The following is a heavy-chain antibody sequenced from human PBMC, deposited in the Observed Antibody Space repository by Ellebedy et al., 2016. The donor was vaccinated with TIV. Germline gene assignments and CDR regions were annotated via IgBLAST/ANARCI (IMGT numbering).Heavy chain of an antibody. D-gene: IGHD3-16*01. CDR2: INKDGGEK. V-gene: IGHV3-7*03. CDR1: GFTFSSYW. Sequence: GESLKISCAGSGFTFSSYWMSWVRQAPGKGLEWVANINKDGGEKYYVESVKGRFTISRDNAKKSLYLQMNSLRAEDTAVYYCVRYVAAFDIWGQGTMVTVSS. CDR3: VRYVAAFDI. J-gene: IGHJ3*02.